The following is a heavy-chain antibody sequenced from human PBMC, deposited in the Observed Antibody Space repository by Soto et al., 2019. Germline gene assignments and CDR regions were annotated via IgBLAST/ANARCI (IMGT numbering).Heavy chain of an antibody. CDR2: ISAYNGNT. CDR3: ARGYYDILTAFGDYYYYGMDV. V-gene: IGHV1-18*04. J-gene: IGHJ6*02. Sequence: ASVKVSCKASGYTFTSYGISWVRQAPGQGLEWMGWISAYNGNTNYAQKLQGRVTMTTDTSTSTAYMELRSLRSDDTAVYYCARGYYDILTAFGDYYYYGMDVWGQGTTVTVSS. D-gene: IGHD3-9*01. CDR1: GYTFTSYG.